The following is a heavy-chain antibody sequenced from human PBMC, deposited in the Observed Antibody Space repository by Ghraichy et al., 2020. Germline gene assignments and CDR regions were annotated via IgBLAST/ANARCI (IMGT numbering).Heavy chain of an antibody. Sequence: SQTLSLTCVISGDSLSNNDVAWNWIRQSPSRGLEWLGRTYRMASEYAESVKARTAITPDTSKNQFSLRLNSVTPDDTAVYYCARWRNNTFDIWGQGIMVTVSS. J-gene: IGHJ3*02. V-gene: IGHV6-1*01. CDR2: TYRMAS. CDR3: ARWRNNTFDI. D-gene: IGHD2/OR15-2a*01. CDR1: GDSLSNNDVA.